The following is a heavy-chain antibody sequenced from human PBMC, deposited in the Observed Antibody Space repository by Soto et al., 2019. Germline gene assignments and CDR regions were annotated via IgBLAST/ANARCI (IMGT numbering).Heavy chain of an antibody. CDR3: ARTWGSSSLVDC. Sequence: QVQLVESGGGVVQPGRSLRLSCAASGFTFSSYAMHWVRQAPGKGLEWVAVISYDGSNKYYADSVKGRFTISRDNSKNTLYLQMNHLRAEDTAVYYCARTWGSSSLVDCWGQGTLVTVSS. D-gene: IGHD6-6*01. CDR1: GFTFSSYA. CDR2: ISYDGSNK. V-gene: IGHV3-30-3*01. J-gene: IGHJ4*02.